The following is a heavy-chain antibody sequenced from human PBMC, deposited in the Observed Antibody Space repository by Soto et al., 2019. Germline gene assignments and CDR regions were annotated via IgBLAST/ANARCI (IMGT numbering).Heavy chain of an antibody. D-gene: IGHD6-13*01. CDR1: GFTVSSNY. CDR2: IYSGGST. CDR3: ARVKFPRRQQLVSDY. Sequence: EVQLVESGGGLIQPGGSLRLSCAASGFTVSSNYMSWVRQAPGKGLEWVSVIYSGGSTYYADSVKGRFTISRDNSKNTLYLQMNSLRAEDTAVYYCARVKFPRRQQLVSDYWGQGTLVTVSS. V-gene: IGHV3-53*01. J-gene: IGHJ4*02.